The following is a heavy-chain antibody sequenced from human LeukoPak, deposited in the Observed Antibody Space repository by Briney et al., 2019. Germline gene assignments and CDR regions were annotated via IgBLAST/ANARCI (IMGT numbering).Heavy chain of an antibody. CDR1: GFTFSSSA. J-gene: IGHJ4*02. V-gene: IGHV3-7*01. Sequence: GGSLRLSCAASGFTFSSSAMSWVRQAPGKGLEWVANIKQDGSEKYYVDSVKGRFTISRDNAKNSLYLQMNSLRAEDTAVYYCAREAWQCSTSCFSDYWGQGTLVTVSS. CDR3: AREAWQCSTSCFSDY. D-gene: IGHD2-2*01. CDR2: IKQDGSEK.